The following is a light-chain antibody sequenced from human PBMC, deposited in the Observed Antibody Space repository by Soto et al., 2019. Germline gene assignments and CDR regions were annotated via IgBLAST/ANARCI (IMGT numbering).Light chain of an antibody. J-gene: IGLJ1*01. CDR3: AAWDDSLNGYV. CDR1: SSNIGGNT. CDR2: ANN. Sequence: QSVLTQPPSASGTPGQRVTISCSGSSSNIGGNTVNWYQQLPGTAPKLLIHANNQRPSGVPGRFSGSKSGTSASLAISWLQSEEADYYCAAWDDSLNGYVFGTGTKVTVL. V-gene: IGLV1-44*01.